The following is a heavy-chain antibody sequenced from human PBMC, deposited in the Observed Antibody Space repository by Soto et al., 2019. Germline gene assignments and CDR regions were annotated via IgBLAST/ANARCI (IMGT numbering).Heavy chain of an antibody. D-gene: IGHD1-26*01. Sequence: PSETLSLTCTVSAVSISNDGYFWTWIRQRPGKGPEWIGYISNSGSSFSNPALRSRLAFSIDTSKNQFSLKLTSMTAADTAIYYCASRVPRRSYLGVFDYWGQGTLVTVSS. V-gene: IGHV4-31*03. CDR1: AVSISNDGYF. J-gene: IGHJ4*02. CDR3: ASRVPRRSYLGVFDY. CDR2: ISNSGSS.